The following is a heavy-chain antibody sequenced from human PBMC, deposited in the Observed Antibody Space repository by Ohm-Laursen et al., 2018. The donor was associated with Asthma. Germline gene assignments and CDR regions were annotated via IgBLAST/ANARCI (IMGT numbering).Heavy chain of an antibody. J-gene: IGHJ6*02. D-gene: IGHD6-13*01. V-gene: IGHV3-23*01. Sequence: SLRLSCTASGFTFDIYGMTWVRQAPGKGLEWVSTISGSGAYTYYADSVQGRFSISRDNSKNTLYLQMNSLRAEDTAVYYCARDPYYSSSWIYYYYGMDVWGQGTTVTVSS. CDR3: ARDPYYSSSWIYYYYGMDV. CDR2: ISGSGAYT. CDR1: GFTFDIYG.